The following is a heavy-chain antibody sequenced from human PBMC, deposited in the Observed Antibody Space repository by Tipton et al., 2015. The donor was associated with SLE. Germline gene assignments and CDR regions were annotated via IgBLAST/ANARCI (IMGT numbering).Heavy chain of an antibody. CDR3: AHRRDTMIPQGWFDP. J-gene: IGHJ5*02. V-gene: IGHV2-5*01. Sequence: LVKPSETLTLTCTFSGFSLSTAGVGVGWIRQPPGKALEWLALIYWNDDKRYSPSLKSRLTITKDTSKNQVVLTMTNMDPVDTATYYCAHRRDTMIPQGWFDPWGQGSLVTVSS. D-gene: IGHD3-22*01. CDR1: GFSLSTAGVG. CDR2: IYWNDDK.